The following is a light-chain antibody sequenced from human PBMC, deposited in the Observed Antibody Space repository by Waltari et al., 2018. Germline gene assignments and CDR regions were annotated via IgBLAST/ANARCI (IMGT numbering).Light chain of an antibody. V-gene: IGKV1-5*01. CDR2: DAS. Sequence: DIQMTQSPSTLSPSVGDTVTITCRASQSITDYLAWYQHQPGKAPKLLIYDASTLKNGVPSRFSGSVSGTECTLTISSLQPDDFATYYCQHYSGFSSRTFGQGTKVDIK. CDR1: QSITDY. J-gene: IGKJ1*01. CDR3: QHYSGFSSRT.